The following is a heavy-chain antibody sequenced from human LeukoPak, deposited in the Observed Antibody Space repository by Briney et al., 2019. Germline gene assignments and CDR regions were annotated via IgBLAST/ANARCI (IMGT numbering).Heavy chain of an antibody. V-gene: IGHV4-59*01. J-gene: IGHJ5*02. D-gene: IGHD4-17*01. CDR1: GGSLSSYY. CDR2: IYYSGST. CDR3: ARVVYGDYPNWFDP. Sequence: SEALSLTCTVSGGSLSSYYWSWVRQPPGKGLEWIGYIYYSGSTNYNPSLKSRVTISVDTSKNQFSLKLSSVTAADTAVYYCARVVYGDYPNWFDPWGQGTLVTVSS.